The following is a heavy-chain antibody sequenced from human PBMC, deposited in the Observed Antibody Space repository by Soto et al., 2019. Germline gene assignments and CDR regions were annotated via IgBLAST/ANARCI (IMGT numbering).Heavy chain of an antibody. CDR2: IIPIFGTA. J-gene: IGHJ4*02. CDR1: GGTFSSYA. D-gene: IGHD6-19*01. Sequence: QVQLVQSGAEVKKPGSSVKVSCKASGGTFSSYAISWVRQAPGQGLEWMGGIIPIFGTANYAQKFQGRVTITADESTSTAYMELSSLRSEDTAVYYCARVTGYSSGWDPGYFDHWGQGTLVTVSS. V-gene: IGHV1-69*01. CDR3: ARVTGYSSGWDPGYFDH.